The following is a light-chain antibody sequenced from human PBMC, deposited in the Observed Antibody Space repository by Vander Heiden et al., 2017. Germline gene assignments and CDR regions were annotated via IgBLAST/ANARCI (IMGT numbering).Light chain of an antibody. J-gene: IGKJ1*01. CDR1: QSVNSN. Sequence: EIVMTQSPATLSVSPGERATLSCRASQSVNSNLAWYQQKPGQAPRLLIYGASTRATGIPARFSGSGSGTEFTLTISSLQSEDFAVYYCQQYKNWPGTFGQGTKVEIK. CDR2: GAS. CDR3: QQYKNWPGT. V-gene: IGKV3-15*01.